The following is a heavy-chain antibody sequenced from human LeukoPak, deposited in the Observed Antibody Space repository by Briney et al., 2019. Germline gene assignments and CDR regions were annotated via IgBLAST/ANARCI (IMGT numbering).Heavy chain of an antibody. CDR2: ISAYNGNT. CDR1: GYTFTSYG. Sequence: ASVKVSCKASGYTFTSYGISWVRQAPGQGLEWMGWISAYNGNTNYAQKFQGRVTITADKSTSTVYMELSSLRSEDTAVYYCAREANSSLEYWGQGTLVTVSS. CDR3: AREANSSLEY. V-gene: IGHV1-18*01. J-gene: IGHJ4*02. D-gene: IGHD4-23*01.